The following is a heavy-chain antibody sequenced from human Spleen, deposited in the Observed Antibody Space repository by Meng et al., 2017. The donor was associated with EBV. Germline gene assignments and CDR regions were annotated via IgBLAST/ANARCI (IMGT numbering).Heavy chain of an antibody. CDR2: IYWDDDK. Sequence: QITLKGSGPTLVKPTQTLTLTCTFSGFSLTTSGAGVGWIRQPPGKALEWLAQIYWDDDKRYNPSLRSRLTITKDTSKNLVVLTMTHMDPVDTATYSCAHSGGLWYYINCDYWRRGTLVTVS. J-gene: IGHJ4*02. V-gene: IGHV2-5*02. CDR1: GFSLTTSGAG. CDR3: AHSGGLWYYINCDY. D-gene: IGHD4/OR15-4a*01.